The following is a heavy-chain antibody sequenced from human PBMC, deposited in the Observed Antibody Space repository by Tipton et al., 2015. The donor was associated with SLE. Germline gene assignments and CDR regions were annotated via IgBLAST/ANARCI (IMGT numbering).Heavy chain of an antibody. CDR2: IYYSGNT. V-gene: IGHV4-39*07. CDR1: GGSITTSRYY. J-gene: IGHJ4*02. CDR3: ASLGAVTDAYNDED. D-gene: IGHD5-24*01. Sequence: TLSLTCTVSGGSITTSRYYWAWIRQPPGRGLEGIGTIYYSGNTYYNPSLKSRVTISLDRSTNQFFLKLRSVNAADTAVYYCASLGAVTDAYNDEDWGQGTLVTVSS.